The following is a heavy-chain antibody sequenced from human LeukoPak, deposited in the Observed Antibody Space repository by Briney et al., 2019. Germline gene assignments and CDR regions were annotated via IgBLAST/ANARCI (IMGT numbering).Heavy chain of an antibody. CDR1: GFTFSNYP. J-gene: IGHJ4*02. CDR3: AKDDTYYFGNY. D-gene: IGHD1-26*01. CDR2: IGGSGGCT. Sequence: GGSLRLSCVASGFTFSNYPMSWVRQAPGKGLEWVSAIGGSGGCTYYADSVKGRFTISRDNSKNTLYLQMNSLRAEDTAVYYCAKDDTYYFGNYWGQGTLVTVSS. V-gene: IGHV3-23*01.